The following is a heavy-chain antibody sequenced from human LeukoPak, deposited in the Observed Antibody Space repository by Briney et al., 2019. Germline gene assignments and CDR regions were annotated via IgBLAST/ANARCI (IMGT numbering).Heavy chain of an antibody. D-gene: IGHD3-22*01. V-gene: IGHV3-33*01. Sequence: GRSLRLSCAASGFTFSSYGMHWVRQAPGKGLEWVAVIWYDGSNKYYADSVKGRFTISRDNSKNTLYLQMNSLRAEDTAVYYCARDRGYYDSSGYYYLDAFDIWGQGTMVTVSS. CDR1: GFTFSSYG. CDR3: ARDRGYYDSSGYYYLDAFDI. CDR2: IWYDGSNK. J-gene: IGHJ3*02.